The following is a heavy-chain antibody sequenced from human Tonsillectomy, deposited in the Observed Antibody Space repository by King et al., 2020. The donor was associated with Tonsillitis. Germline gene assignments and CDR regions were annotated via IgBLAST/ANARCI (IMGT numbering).Heavy chain of an antibody. Sequence: VQLVQSGPELKKPGASVKVSCKASGYVFSSSSIAWVRQAPGQGLEWIGWVSAYNGNTEYEQRLQDRVTMSAETSTTTAYMELRSLTSDDTAVYYCARDLGEGCDIWGQGTVVTVSS. V-gene: IGHV1-18*01. D-gene: IGHD2-21*01. CDR2: VSAYNGNT. CDR3: ARDLGEGCDI. CDR1: GYVFSSSS. J-gene: IGHJ3*02.